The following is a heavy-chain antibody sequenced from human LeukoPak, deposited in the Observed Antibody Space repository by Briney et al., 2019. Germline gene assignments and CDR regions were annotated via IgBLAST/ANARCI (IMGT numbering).Heavy chain of an antibody. V-gene: IGHV1-24*01. CDR1: GYTLTELS. D-gene: IGHD2-8*01. CDR3: ARSYCTNGVCYNYFDY. Sequence: GASVKVSCTVSGYTLTELSMHWVRQAPGKGLEWMGGFDPEDGETIYAQKFQGRVTMTEDTSTDTAYMELSSLRSEDTAVYYCARSYCTNGVCYNYFDYWGQGTLVTVSS. J-gene: IGHJ4*02. CDR2: FDPEDGET.